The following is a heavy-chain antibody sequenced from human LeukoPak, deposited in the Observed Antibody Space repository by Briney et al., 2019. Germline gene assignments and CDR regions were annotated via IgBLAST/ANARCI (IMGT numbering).Heavy chain of an antibody. D-gene: IGHD2-2*01. Sequence: GESLKISSKGSGYSFTSYWIGWVRQMPGKGLEWMGIIYPGDSDTRYSPSFQGQVTISADKSISTAYLQWSSLKASDTAMYYCARHPCPVPAAINWFDPWGQGTLVTVSS. J-gene: IGHJ5*02. V-gene: IGHV5-51*01. CDR3: ARHPCPVPAAINWFDP. CDR1: GYSFTSYW. CDR2: IYPGDSDT.